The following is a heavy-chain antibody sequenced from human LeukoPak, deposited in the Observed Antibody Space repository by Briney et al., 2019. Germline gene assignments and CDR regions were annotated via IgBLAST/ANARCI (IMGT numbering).Heavy chain of an antibody. D-gene: IGHD3-10*01. V-gene: IGHV3-21*01. CDR3: ARAVWFGEEEGAFDI. Sequence: SGGSLRLSCAASGFTFSSYSMNWVRQAPGKGLEWVSSISSSSSYIYYADSVKGRFTISRDNAKNSLYLQMNSLRAEDTAVYYCARAVWFGEEEGAFDIWGQGTMVTVSS. CDR2: ISSSSSYI. J-gene: IGHJ3*02. CDR1: GFTFSSYS.